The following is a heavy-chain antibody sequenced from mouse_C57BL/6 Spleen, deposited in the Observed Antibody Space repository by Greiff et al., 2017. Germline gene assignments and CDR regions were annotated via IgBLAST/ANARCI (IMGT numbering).Heavy chain of an antibody. J-gene: IGHJ2*01. V-gene: IGHV1-15*01. D-gene: IGHD3-2*02. CDR1: GYTFTDYE. Sequence: QVQLQQSGAELVRPGASVTLSCKASGYTFTDYEMHWVKQTPVHGLEWIGAIDPETGGTAYNQKFKGKAILTADKSSSTAYMELRSLTSEDSAVYYCTRRGRQLRLLYYFDYWGQGTTLTVSS. CDR3: TRRGRQLRLLYYFDY. CDR2: IDPETGGT.